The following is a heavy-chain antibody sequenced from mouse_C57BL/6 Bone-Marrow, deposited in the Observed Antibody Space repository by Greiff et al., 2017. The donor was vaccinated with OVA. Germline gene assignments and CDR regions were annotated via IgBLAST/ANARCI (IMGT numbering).Heavy chain of an antibody. J-gene: IGHJ4*01. V-gene: IGHV6-3*01. D-gene: IGHD1-1*01. CDR2: IRLKSDNYAT. CDR1: GFTFSNYW. Sequence: EVQGVESGGGLVQPGGSMKLSCVASGFTFSNYWMNWVRQSPEKGLEWVAQIRLKSDNYATHYAESVKGRFTISRDDSKSSVYLQMNNLRAEDTGIYYCTEGGLLHYYAMDYWGQGTSVTVSS. CDR3: TEGGLLHYYAMDY.